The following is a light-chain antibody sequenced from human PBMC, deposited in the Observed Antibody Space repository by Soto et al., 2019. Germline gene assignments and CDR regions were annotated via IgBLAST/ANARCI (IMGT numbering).Light chain of an antibody. Sequence: SALTQPPSVSGAPGQRVTISCAGGSSNIGAGYDVHWYQHIPGTAPKLLIYINTNRPSGVPDRFSGSRSGPSASLAITGLQAQDEAVYFCQSYDSTLTAYVFGTGTKVTVL. J-gene: IGLJ1*01. CDR3: QSYDSTLTAYV. CDR2: INT. V-gene: IGLV1-40*01. CDR1: SSNIGAGYD.